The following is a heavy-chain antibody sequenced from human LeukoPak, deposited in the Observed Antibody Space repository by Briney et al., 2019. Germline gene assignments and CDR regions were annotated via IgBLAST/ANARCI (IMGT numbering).Heavy chain of an antibody. J-gene: IGHJ4*02. Sequence: SETLSLTCAVYGGSFSGYYWSWIRQPPGKGLEWIGEINQSGSTNYNPSLKSRVTISVDTSKNQFSLKLSSVIAADTAVYYCARVPAYYGSGSYWFDYWGQGTLVTVSS. V-gene: IGHV4-34*01. D-gene: IGHD3-10*01. CDR1: GGSFSGYY. CDR2: INQSGST. CDR3: ARVPAYYGSGSYWFDY.